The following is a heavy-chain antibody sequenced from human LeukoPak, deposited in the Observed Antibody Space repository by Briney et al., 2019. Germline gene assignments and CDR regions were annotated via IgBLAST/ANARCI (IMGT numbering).Heavy chain of an antibody. V-gene: IGHV4-30-4*01. Sequence: SETLSLTCTVSGGSISSGDYYWSWIRQPPGKGLEWIGYIYYSGSTYYNPSLKSRVIISVDTSKNQFSLKLSSVSAADTAVYYCARGSSRHCTSTSCNRYFDYWGQGTLVTVSS. CDR3: ARGSSRHCTSTSCNRYFDY. CDR2: IYYSGST. D-gene: IGHD2-2*01. CDR1: GGSISSGDYY. J-gene: IGHJ4*02.